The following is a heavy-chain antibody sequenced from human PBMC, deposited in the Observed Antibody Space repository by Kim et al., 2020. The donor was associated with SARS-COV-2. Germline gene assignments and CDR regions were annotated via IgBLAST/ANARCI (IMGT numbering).Heavy chain of an antibody. V-gene: IGHV3-30*02. CDR3: AKLGIAVAGTYY. Sequence: YYADSVKGRFTISRDNSKNTLYLQMNSLRAEDTAVYYCAKLGIAVAGTYYWGQGTLVTVSS. J-gene: IGHJ4*02. D-gene: IGHD6-19*01.